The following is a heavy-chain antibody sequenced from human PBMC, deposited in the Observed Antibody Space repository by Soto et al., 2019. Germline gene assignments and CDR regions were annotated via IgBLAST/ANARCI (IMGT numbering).Heavy chain of an antibody. J-gene: IGHJ4*02. CDR2: IRGSGGST. Sequence: EVQLLESGGGLVQPGGSLRLSCAASGFTFSSYAMTWVRQAPGKGLEWVSAIRGSGGSTYYADSVKGRFTISRDNSKNXLYLQMNSLRAEDTAVYYCARAITDIVVVVPAFDYWGQGTLVTVSS. CDR3: ARAITDIVVVVPAFDY. CDR1: GFTFSSYA. V-gene: IGHV3-23*01. D-gene: IGHD2-15*01.